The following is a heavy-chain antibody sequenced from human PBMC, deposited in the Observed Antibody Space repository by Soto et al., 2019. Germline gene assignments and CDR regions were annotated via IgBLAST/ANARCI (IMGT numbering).Heavy chain of an antibody. Sequence: QVQLQESGPGLVKPSQTLSLTCTVSGGSISSGGYYWSWIRQHPGKGLEWIGYIYYSGSTYCNPSLKSRVTISVDTSKNPCSRKLSSVTAADTAVYYCARSPEATVTAFDDWGQGTLVTVSS. CDR1: GGSISSGGYY. J-gene: IGHJ4*02. CDR3: ARSPEATVTAFDD. CDR2: IYYSGST. V-gene: IGHV4-31*03. D-gene: IGHD4-17*01.